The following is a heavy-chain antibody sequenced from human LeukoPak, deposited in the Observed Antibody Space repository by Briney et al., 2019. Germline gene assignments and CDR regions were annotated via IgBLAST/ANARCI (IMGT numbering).Heavy chain of an antibody. D-gene: IGHD2-21*02. J-gene: IGHJ4*02. Sequence: GGSLRLSCSASRFTFSDYYMSWIRQAPGKGLEWVSYISSSGSTIYYADSVKGRFTISRDNAKNSLYLQMNSLRAEDTAVYYCAREHIVVVTAIPYFDYWGQGTLVTVSS. CDR2: ISSSGSTI. CDR3: AREHIVVVTAIPYFDY. CDR1: RFTFSDYY. V-gene: IGHV3-11*01.